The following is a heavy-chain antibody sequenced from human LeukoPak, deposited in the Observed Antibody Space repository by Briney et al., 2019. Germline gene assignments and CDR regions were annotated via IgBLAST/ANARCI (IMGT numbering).Heavy chain of an antibody. D-gene: IGHD2-2*02. CDR2: INHSGST. V-gene: IGHV4-39*07. Sequence: SETLSLTCTVSGGSISSSSYYWSWLRQPPGRGLEWIGEINHSGSTNYNPSLKSRVTISVDTSKNQFSLKLSSVTAADTAVYYCARVRYCSSTSCYRFFDYWGQGTLVTVSS. J-gene: IGHJ4*02. CDR1: GGSISSSSYY. CDR3: ARVRYCSSTSCYRFFDY.